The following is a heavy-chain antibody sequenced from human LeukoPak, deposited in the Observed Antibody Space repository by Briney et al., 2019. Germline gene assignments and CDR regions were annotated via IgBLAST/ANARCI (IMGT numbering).Heavy chain of an antibody. Sequence: SVKVSCKASRGTFSTYAISWVRQAPGQGLEWMGGIIPIFGTANYAQKFQGRVTITADKSTSTAYMELSSLRSEDTAVYYCARGRSYYDILTGYYNPYYYYYYMDVWGKGTTVTVSS. CDR3: ARGRSYYDILTGYYNPYYYYYYMDV. CDR1: RGTFSTYA. J-gene: IGHJ6*03. V-gene: IGHV1-69*06. D-gene: IGHD3-9*01. CDR2: IIPIFGTA.